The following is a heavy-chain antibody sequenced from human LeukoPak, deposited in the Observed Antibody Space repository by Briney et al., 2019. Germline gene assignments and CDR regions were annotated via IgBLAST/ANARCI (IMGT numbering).Heavy chain of an antibody. J-gene: IGHJ3*02. V-gene: IGHV4-38-2*02. CDR1: GYSISSGYY. CDR2: IYHSGST. Sequence: PSETLSLTCTVSGYSISSGYYWGWIRQPPGKGLEWLLSIYHSGSTYYNQSLKSRVTISVNTSTNQFSLKLSSVTAADTAVYYCARDYSGWYHTGAFDIWGQGTMVTVSS. CDR3: ARDYSGWYHTGAFDI. D-gene: IGHD6-19*01.